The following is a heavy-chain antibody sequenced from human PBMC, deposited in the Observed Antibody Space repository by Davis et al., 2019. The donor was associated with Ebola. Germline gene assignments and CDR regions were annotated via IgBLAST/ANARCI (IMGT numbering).Heavy chain of an antibody. V-gene: IGHV3-30*03. CDR3: ARGGYYSGGSCHNWFDP. Sequence: GESLKISCAASGFTFSSYGMHWVRQAPGKGLEWVAVISYDGSNKYYADSVKGRFTISRDNSKNTLYLQMSSLRAEDTAVYYCARGGYYSGGSCHNWFDPWGQGTLVTVSS. CDR1: GFTFSSYG. CDR2: ISYDGSNK. J-gene: IGHJ5*02. D-gene: IGHD2-15*01.